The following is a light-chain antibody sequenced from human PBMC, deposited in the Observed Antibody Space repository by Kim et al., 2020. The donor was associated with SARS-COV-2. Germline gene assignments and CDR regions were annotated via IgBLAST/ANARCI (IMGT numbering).Light chain of an antibody. CDR3: QQYQSYPVT. CDR2: DAS. V-gene: IGKV1-16*02. CDR1: QDIKNN. Sequence: ASVGERVTMTCRASQDIKNNLVWFQQKPGKAPRSLIYDASSLQSGVPSKFSGSGSGTDFTLTISSMQPEDFATYYCQQYQSYPVTFGQGTRLEIK. J-gene: IGKJ5*01.